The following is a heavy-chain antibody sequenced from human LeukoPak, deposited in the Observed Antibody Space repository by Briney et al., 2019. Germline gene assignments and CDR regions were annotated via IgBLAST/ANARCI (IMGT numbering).Heavy chain of an antibody. Sequence: PGRSLRLSCAASGFTFSDYYMSWIRQAPGKGLEWLSYISNSGSAMYYADSVKGRFTISRDNAKNSLYLQMNSLRAEDTAIYYCASRFYGNRDDYWGQGTLVTVSS. CDR1: GFTFSDYY. CDR2: ISNSGSAM. J-gene: IGHJ4*02. CDR3: ASRFYGNRDDY. D-gene: IGHD2/OR15-2a*01. V-gene: IGHV3-11*01.